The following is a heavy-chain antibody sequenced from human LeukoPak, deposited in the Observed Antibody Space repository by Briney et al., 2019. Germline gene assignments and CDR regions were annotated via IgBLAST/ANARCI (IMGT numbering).Heavy chain of an antibody. V-gene: IGHV5-51*01. Sequence: GESLKISCKGSGYSFTSYWIGWVRQMPGKGLEWMGIIYPGDSDTRYRSSFQGQVTISADKSIRTAYLHWRSLKASDTAIYYCARRGYCSGGNCFSAPFDYWGQGTLVTVSS. CDR2: IYPGDSDT. CDR3: ARRGYCSGGNCFSAPFDY. D-gene: IGHD2-15*01. CDR1: GYSFTSYW. J-gene: IGHJ4*02.